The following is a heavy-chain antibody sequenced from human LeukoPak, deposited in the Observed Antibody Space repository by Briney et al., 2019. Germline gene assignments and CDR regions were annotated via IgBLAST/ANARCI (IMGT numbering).Heavy chain of an antibody. CDR2: IYYTGSS. D-gene: IGHD3-22*01. CDR1: GGSIRSSDNY. V-gene: IGHV4-39*07. CDR3: TRAASSGPLFTYHMDV. J-gene: IGHJ6*03. Sequence: SQTLSLTCSVSGGSIRSSDNYWDFVRQTPGKGLEWMGRIYYTGSSHYNPSLKSRATISVDTSKTQFSLKLTSVTAADTAVYYCTRAASSGPLFTYHMDVWGKGTTVTVSS.